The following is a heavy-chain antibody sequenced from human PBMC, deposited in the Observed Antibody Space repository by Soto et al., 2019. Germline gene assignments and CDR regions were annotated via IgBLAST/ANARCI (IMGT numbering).Heavy chain of an antibody. Sequence: ASVKVSCKASGGTFSSYAISWVRQAPGQGLEWMGGIIPIFGTANYARKFQGRVTITADESTSTAYMELSSLRSEDTAVYYCASSSTTIFGVKCWCDYWGQGTLVTVSS. D-gene: IGHD3-3*01. V-gene: IGHV1-69*13. CDR1: GGTFSSYA. J-gene: IGHJ4*02. CDR3: ASSSTTIFGVKCWCDY. CDR2: IIPIFGTA.